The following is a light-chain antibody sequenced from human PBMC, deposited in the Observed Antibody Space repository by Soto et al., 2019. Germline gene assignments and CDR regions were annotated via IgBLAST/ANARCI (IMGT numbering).Light chain of an antibody. V-gene: IGKV2-28*01. Sequence: DIVMTQSPLSLPVTPGEPASISCRSSQSLLYGAGYMYVDWYLQKPGQPPQLLIFLGSNRASGVPDRFSGSGSGTDFTLKISRVETEDVGVYYCMKTLQTPYTFGQGPKLEIK. CDR2: LGS. CDR1: QSLLYGAGYMY. J-gene: IGKJ2*01. CDR3: MKTLQTPYT.